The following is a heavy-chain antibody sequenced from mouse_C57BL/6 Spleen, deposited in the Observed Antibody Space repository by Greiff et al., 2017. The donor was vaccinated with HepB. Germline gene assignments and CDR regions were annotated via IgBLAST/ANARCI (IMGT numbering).Heavy chain of an antibody. Sequence: EVKLMESGGDLVKPGGSLKLSCAASGFTFSSYGMSWVRQTPDKRLEWVATISSGGSYTYYPDSVKGRFTISRDNAKNTRYLQMSSLKSEDTAMYDCARHETTVVEGYFDVWGTGTTVTVSS. CDR2: ISSGGSYT. D-gene: IGHD1-1*01. CDR3: ARHETTVVEGYFDV. V-gene: IGHV5-6*01. J-gene: IGHJ1*03. CDR1: GFTFSSYG.